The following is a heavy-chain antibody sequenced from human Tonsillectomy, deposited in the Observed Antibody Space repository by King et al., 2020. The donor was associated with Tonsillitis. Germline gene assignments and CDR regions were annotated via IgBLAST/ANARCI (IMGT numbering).Heavy chain of an antibody. CDR1: GFSLSNSGVG. J-gene: IGHJ6*02. CDR2: IYWDDDK. Sequence: TLQESGPTLVKPTQTLTLTCTFSGFSLSNSGVGVDWIRQPPGKALEWLALIYWDDDKRYSPSLKSRLTITKDTSKNQVVLTMTNLDPVDTATYYCARRYYYYVMDVWGQGTTVTVSS. V-gene: IGHV2-5*02. CDR3: ARRYYYYVMDV.